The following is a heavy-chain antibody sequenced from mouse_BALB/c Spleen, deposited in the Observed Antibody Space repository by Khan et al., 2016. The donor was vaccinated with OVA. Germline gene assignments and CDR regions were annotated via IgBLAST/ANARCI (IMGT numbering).Heavy chain of an antibody. CDR2: INPSTDYT. J-gene: IGHJ3*01. CDR3: TNHGSSSAWFTY. Sequence: VQLQQSGAELAKPGASVKMSCKASGYTFTSYWMHWVKQRPGQGLEWIGYINPSTDYTEYNQKFKDKATLTADKSSSTAYMQLTSLTSEDSAVYSCTNHGSSSAWFTYWGQGTLVTVSA. CDR1: GYTFTSYW. D-gene: IGHD1-1*01. V-gene: IGHV1-7*01.